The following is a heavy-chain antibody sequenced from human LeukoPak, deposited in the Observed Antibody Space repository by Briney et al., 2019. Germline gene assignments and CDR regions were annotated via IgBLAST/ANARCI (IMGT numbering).Heavy chain of an antibody. D-gene: IGHD2-2*03. CDR1: AFTFSSYT. J-gene: IGHJ4*02. Sequence: GGSLRLSCAASAFTFSSYTMSWVRQAPGKALEWVSAISNSGGSTYYADSVKGRFTISRDNSKNTLYLQMNSLRAEDTAVYYCAKDGYVSWAYQLSHFDYWGQGTLVTVSS. V-gene: IGHV3-23*01. CDR3: AKDGYVSWAYQLSHFDY. CDR2: ISNSGGST.